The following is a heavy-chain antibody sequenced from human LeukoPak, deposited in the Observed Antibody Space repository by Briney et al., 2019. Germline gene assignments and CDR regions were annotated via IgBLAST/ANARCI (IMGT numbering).Heavy chain of an antibody. CDR3: ARHITCSGGSCYGFDP. J-gene: IGHJ5*02. CDR1: GYSFPCFL. V-gene: IGHV5-51*01. CDR2: IYSVDADT. D-gene: IGHD2-15*01. Sequence: GESLNISCQGPGYSFPCFLIAWVRYVPRQGLEWIGIIYSVDADTTYSPPFQCRDTSSAHKPISTAYLLCNSLKASHTPLFYCARHITCSGGSCYGFDPWGQGTLVTVSS.